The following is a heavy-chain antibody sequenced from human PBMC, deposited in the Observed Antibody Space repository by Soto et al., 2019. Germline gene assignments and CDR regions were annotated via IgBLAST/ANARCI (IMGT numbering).Heavy chain of an antibody. V-gene: IGHV3-30*18. Sequence: PGGPLTLSCAASGFTFSSYGMHWVRQAPGKGLEWVAVISYDGRNKYYADSAKGRFTISRDNSKNTLYLQMNSLRAEDTGVYYCAKDRTLLAIYYFDYWGQRTLVTVS. CDR3: AKDRTLLAIYYFDY. D-gene: IGHD1-7*01. CDR1: GFTFSSYG. J-gene: IGHJ4*02. CDR2: ISYDGRNK.